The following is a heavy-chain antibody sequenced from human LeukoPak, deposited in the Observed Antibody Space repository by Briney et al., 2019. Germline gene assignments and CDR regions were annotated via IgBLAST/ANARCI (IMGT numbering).Heavy chain of an antibody. CDR3: AKGSSGYFVDL. CDR1: GFIFNNYG. D-gene: IGHD3-22*01. Sequence: TGGSLRLSCAASGFIFNNYGLIWVRQAPGKGLEWVSAISNDRGGTNYADFVKGRFTISRDNSKNTLFLQMNSLRAEDTALYYCAKGSSGYFVDLWGQGTLVTVSS. CDR2: ISNDRGGT. J-gene: IGHJ5*02. V-gene: IGHV3-23*01.